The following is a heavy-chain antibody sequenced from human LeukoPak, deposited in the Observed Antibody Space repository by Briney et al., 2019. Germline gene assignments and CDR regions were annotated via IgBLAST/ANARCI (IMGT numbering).Heavy chain of an antibody. CDR1: GFTFSTAS. CDR3: ARSSGWWSLDY. CDR2: FDTGFGT. J-gene: IGHJ4*02. V-gene: IGHV3-23*01. D-gene: IGHD6-19*01. Sequence: GGSLRLSCAASGFTFSTASLHWVRQAPGGGLEWVSAFDTGFGTYYPDSLKGRFIISRDNSKNTLFLQMNSLRADDTAVYYCARSSGWWSLDYWGQGTLVTVSS.